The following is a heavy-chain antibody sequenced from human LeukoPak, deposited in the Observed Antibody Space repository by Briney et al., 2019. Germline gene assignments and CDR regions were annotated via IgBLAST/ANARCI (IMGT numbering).Heavy chain of an antibody. CDR2: IYYSGST. J-gene: IGHJ5*02. CDR1: GGSISSGDYY. Sequence: SQTLSLTCTVSGGSISSGDYYWSWIRQPPGKGLGWIGYIYYSGSTYYNPSLKSRVTISVDTSKNQSSLKLSSVTAADTAVYYCAVLGYCSSTSCSPPRFDPWGQGTLVTVSS. CDR3: AVLGYCSSTSCSPPRFDP. D-gene: IGHD2-2*01. V-gene: IGHV4-30-4*08.